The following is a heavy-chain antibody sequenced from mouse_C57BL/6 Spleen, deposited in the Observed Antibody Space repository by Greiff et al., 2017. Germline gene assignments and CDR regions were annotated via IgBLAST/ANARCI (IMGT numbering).Heavy chain of an antibody. D-gene: IGHD1-1*01. J-gene: IGHJ2*01. Sequence: QVQLQQPGAELVKPGASVKLSCKASGYTFTSYWMHWVKQRPGQGLEWIGMIHPNSGSTNYNEKFKSKATLTVDKSSSTAYMQLSSLTSADSAVYYYARGDSVVAPYYFDYWGQGTTLTVSS. CDR1: GYTFTSYW. CDR3: ARGDSVVAPYYFDY. V-gene: IGHV1-64*01. CDR2: IHPNSGST.